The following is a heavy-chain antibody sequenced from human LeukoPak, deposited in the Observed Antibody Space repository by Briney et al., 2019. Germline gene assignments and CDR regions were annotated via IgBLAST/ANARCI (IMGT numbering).Heavy chain of an antibody. J-gene: IGHJ4*02. D-gene: IGHD6-19*01. CDR2: ISYDGSDK. V-gene: IGHV3-30*03. CDR3: ATTLGSGWKFDY. Sequence: PGVTLRLSCAASGFTFSNYGMHWVRQAPGKGLEWVAVISYDGSDKYNADFVKGRFTISRDNSKNTLYLQMSSLRTEDTAVYYCATTLGSGWKFDYWGQGTLVTVSS. CDR1: GFTFSNYG.